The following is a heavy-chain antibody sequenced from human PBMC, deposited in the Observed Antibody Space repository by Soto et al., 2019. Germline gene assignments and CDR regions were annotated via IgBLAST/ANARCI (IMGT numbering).Heavy chain of an antibody. J-gene: IGHJ3*02. Sequence: EVQLVESGGGLVQPGGSLRLSCAASGFTFSSYWMSWVRQAPGKGLEWVANIKQDGSEKYYVDSVKGRFTISRDNAKNSLYLQMNSLRAEDTAVYYCARDVGSSWYSDAFDIWGQGTMVTVSS. CDR2: IKQDGSEK. CDR1: GFTFSSYW. V-gene: IGHV3-7*03. D-gene: IGHD6-13*01. CDR3: ARDVGSSWYSDAFDI.